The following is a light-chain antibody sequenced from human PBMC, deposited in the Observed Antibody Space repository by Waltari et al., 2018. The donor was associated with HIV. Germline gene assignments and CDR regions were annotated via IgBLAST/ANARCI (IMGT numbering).Light chain of an antibody. Sequence: EILLTQSPGTLSVSPGESATLPCRASQHIRDNLAWFQQKPGQPPRLLISDASSRPPGVPARFRGSGFGTEFTLTISRLQSEDFAIYYCQHYHDWPPFTFGQGTRLEI. J-gene: IGKJ2*01. V-gene: IGKV3-15*01. CDR2: DAS. CDR3: QHYHDWPPFT. CDR1: QHIRDN.